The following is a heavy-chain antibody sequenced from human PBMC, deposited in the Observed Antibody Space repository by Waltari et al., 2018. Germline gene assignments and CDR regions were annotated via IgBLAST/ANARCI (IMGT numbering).Heavy chain of an antibody. CDR1: GGSISSYY. V-gene: IGHV4-4*09. CDR3: ASGGVPGDAFDI. J-gene: IGHJ3*02. Sequence: QVQLQESGPGLVKPSETLSLTCTVSGGSISSYYWTWIRQPPGKGLEWIGYIYTSGSTNYNPSLKSRVTISVDTSKNQFSLKLSSVTAADTAVYYCASGGVPGDAFDIWGQGTMVTVSS. D-gene: IGHD3-16*01. CDR2: IYTSGST.